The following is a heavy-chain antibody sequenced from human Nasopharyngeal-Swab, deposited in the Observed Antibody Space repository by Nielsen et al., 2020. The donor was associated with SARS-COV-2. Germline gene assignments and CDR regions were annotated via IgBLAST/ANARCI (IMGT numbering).Heavy chain of an antibody. D-gene: IGHD3-16*02. CDR3: TTESVWGSYRYLGYYYYYGMDV. V-gene: IGHV3-15*01. CDR2: IKSKTDGGTT. J-gene: IGHJ6*02. Sequence: GGSLRLSCAASGFTFSNAWMSWVRQAPGKGLERVGRIKSKTDGGTTDYAAPVKGRFTISRDDSKNTLYLQMNSLKTEDTAVYYCTTESVWGSYRYLGYYYYYGMDVWGQGTTVTVSS. CDR1: GFTFSNAW.